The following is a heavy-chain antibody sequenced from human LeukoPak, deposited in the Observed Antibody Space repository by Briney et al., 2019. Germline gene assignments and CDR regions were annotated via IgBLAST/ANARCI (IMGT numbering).Heavy chain of an antibody. V-gene: IGHV3-9*01. CDR2: ISWNSGSI. CDR3: TRGAGTTDY. CDR1: GFTFVDYA. D-gene: IGHD1-1*01. J-gene: IGHJ4*02. Sequence: PGRSLRPSCEASGFTFVDYAMHGVRQAPGKGLEWVSGISWNSGSIGYADSVKGRFTISRDNAKNSLYLQMNSLRAEDTALYYCTRGAGTTDYWGQGTLVTVSS.